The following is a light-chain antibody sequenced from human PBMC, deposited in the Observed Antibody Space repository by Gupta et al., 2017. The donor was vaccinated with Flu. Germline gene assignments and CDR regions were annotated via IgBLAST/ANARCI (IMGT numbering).Light chain of an antibody. J-gene: IGKJ4*01. CDR2: DAS. CDR1: QSVSSY. CDR3: QHRSNWPPLT. V-gene: IGKV3-11*01. Sequence: EIVLTQSPATLSLSPGERATLSCRASQSVSSYLAWYKQKPGQAPRLLIYDASNRATGIPARFSGSGYGKNVTLTNSSREQEEFAGYYSQHRSNWPPLTFGGGTXVEIK.